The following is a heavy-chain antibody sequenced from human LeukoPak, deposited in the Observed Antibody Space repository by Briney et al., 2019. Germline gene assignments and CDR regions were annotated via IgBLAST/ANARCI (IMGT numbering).Heavy chain of an antibody. Sequence: NPSETLSLTCTVSGGSISSSGYYWGWIRQPPGKGMEWIGSIYYSGSTYYNPSLKSRVTISGDTSKNQFSLKLSSVTAADTAVYYCARWPSPPDAFDIWGQGTMVTVSS. CDR3: ARWPSPPDAFDI. CDR1: GGSISSSGYY. J-gene: IGHJ3*02. CDR2: IYYSGST. V-gene: IGHV4-39*01.